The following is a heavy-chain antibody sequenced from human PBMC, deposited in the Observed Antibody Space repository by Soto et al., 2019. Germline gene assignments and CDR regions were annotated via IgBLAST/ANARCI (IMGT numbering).Heavy chain of an antibody. D-gene: IGHD3-22*01. J-gene: IGHJ5*02. CDR3: ARASYYDSSLLWFDP. Sequence: QVQLVQSGAEVKKPGASVKVSCKASGYTFTSYGISWVRQTPGQGLEWMGWISAYNGNTNYAQKLQGRVTMTTDTSTSTAYMELRSLRSDDTAVYYCARASYYDSSLLWFDPWGQGTLVTVSS. CDR2: ISAYNGNT. CDR1: GYTFTSYG. V-gene: IGHV1-18*01.